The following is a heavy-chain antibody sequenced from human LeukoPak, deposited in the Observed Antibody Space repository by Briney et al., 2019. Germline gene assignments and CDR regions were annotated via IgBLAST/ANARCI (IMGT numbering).Heavy chain of an antibody. Sequence: GGSLRLSCAASGFTFSSNYMSWVRQAPGKGLEWVSVIYSGGSTYYSDSVKGRFTISRDNSKNTLYLQMNSLRAEDTAVYYCASYCSSTSCYGSFDYWGQGTLVTVSS. J-gene: IGHJ4*02. CDR2: IYSGGST. CDR1: GFTFSSNY. V-gene: IGHV3-66*02. CDR3: ASYCSSTSCYGSFDY. D-gene: IGHD2-2*01.